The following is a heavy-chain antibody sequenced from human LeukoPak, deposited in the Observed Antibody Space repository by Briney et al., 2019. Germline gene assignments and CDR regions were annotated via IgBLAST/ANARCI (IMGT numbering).Heavy chain of an antibody. J-gene: IGHJ4*02. Sequence: GGSLRLSCAASGFTFSSYWMSWLRQAPGKGLEWVANIKQDGSEKYYVDSVEGRFTISRDNAENSLSLQMNGLRAEDTAVYYCARADSYSWYGSWGQGTLVTVSS. V-gene: IGHV3-7*01. CDR2: IKQDGSEK. D-gene: IGHD6-13*01. CDR1: GFTFSSYW. CDR3: ARADSYSWYGS.